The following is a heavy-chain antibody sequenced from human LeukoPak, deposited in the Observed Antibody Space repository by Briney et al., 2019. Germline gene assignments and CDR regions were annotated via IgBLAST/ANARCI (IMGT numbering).Heavy chain of an antibody. J-gene: IGHJ6*02. CDR3: ARAEGVVVFPGMDV. Sequence: TSQTLSLTCTVSGGSISSGGYYWSWIRQHPGKGLEWIGYIYYSGSTYYNPSLKSRVTISADTSKNQFSLKLSSVTAADTAVYYCARAEGVVVFPGMDVWGQGTTVTVSS. V-gene: IGHV4-31*03. CDR1: GGSISSGGYY. CDR2: IYYSGST. D-gene: IGHD2-15*01.